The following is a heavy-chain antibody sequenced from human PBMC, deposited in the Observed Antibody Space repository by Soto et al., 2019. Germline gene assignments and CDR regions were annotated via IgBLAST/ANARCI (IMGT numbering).Heavy chain of an antibody. CDR1: GFTFSGDA. Sequence: GGALRLSFSASGFTFSGDAVHWVRPAPGKVFESVAGISRDWVNTYYADSVKGRFTISRDNSKNTLFLQMSSLRPEDTAVFYCVVRGSAFDIWGRGTMVTVSS. CDR3: VVRGSAFDI. V-gene: IGHV3-64D*08. J-gene: IGHJ3*02. D-gene: IGHD3-10*01. CDR2: ISRDWVNT.